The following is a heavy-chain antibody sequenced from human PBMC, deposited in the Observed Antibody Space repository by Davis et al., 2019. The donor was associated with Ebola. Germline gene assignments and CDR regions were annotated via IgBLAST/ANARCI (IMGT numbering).Heavy chain of an antibody. D-gene: IGHD4-17*01. CDR2: ISGSGDKT. V-gene: IGHV3-23*01. CDR1: GFTFSAYP. CDR3: AKDYTAVNKDYDNFDC. Sequence: GESLKISCAASGFTFSAYPMAWVRQAPGKGLEWVSVISGSGDKTYYADSVKGRFTISRDNSKNTLSLQMNSLRVEDTAVYYCAKDYTAVNKDYDNFDCWGQGTLVTVSS. J-gene: IGHJ4*02.